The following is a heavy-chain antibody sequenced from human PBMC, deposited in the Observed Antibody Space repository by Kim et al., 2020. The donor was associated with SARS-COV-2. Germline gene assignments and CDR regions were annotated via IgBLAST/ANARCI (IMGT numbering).Heavy chain of an antibody. Sequence: ASVKVSCKASGYTFTSYAMHWVRQAPGQRLEWMGWINAGNGNTKYSQKFQGRVTITRDTSASTAYMELSSLRSEDTAVYYCARGIRSYDSSGYYDDYFDYWGQGTLVTVSS. J-gene: IGHJ4*02. CDR1: GYTFTSYA. D-gene: IGHD3-22*01. V-gene: IGHV1-3*01. CDR3: ARGIRSYDSSGYYDDYFDY. CDR2: INAGNGNT.